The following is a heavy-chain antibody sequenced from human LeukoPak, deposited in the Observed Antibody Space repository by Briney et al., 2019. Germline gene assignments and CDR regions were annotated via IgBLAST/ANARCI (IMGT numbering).Heavy chain of an antibody. Sequence: GGSLRLSCAASGFTFSSYAMSWVRQAPGKGLEWVSAISGSGGSTYYADSVKGRFTISRDNSKNTLYLQMNSLRAEDTAVYYCARDYYYDSSGYYPTAFDYWGQGTLVTVSS. J-gene: IGHJ4*02. CDR3: ARDYYYDSSGYYPTAFDY. V-gene: IGHV3-23*01. CDR2: ISGSGGST. D-gene: IGHD3-22*01. CDR1: GFTFSSYA.